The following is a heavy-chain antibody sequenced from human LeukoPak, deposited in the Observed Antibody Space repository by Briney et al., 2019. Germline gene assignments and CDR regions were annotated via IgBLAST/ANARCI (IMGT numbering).Heavy chain of an antibody. CDR3: ARGGVDLDY. CDR1: GFTFSSST. D-gene: IGHD3-3*01. V-gene: IGHV3-21*01. CDR2: ITSSSNYI. J-gene: IGHJ4*02. Sequence: GGSLRLSCSASGFTFSSSTMNWVRQAPGKGLEWVSSITSSSNYIYYADSLKGRFTISRDNARNSLYLQINSLKAEDTAVYYCARGGVDLDYWGQGTLVTVSS.